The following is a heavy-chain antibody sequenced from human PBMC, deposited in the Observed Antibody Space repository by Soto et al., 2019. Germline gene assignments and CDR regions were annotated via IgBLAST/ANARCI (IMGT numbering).Heavy chain of an antibody. CDR3: ARGWFGPDV. CDR2: IDKVGTDS. Sequence: GGSLRLSCAASGFTFSGRSVHRVRQAPGKGLVWVSGIDKVGTDSTYADSVKGRFTSSRDNAKNTVYLQMNSLRVEDTAVYYCARGWFGPDVWGKGTTVTVSS. D-gene: IGHD3-10*01. V-gene: IGHV3-74*01. J-gene: IGHJ6*04. CDR1: GFTFSGRS.